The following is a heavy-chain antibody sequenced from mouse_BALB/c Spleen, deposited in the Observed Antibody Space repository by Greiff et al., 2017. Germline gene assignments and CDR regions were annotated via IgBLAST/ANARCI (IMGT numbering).Heavy chain of an antibody. CDR2: ISSGSSTI. Sequence: EVQLVESGGGLVQPGGSRKLSCAASGFTFSSFGMHWVRQAPEKGLEWVAYISSGSSTIYYADTVKGRFTISRDNPKNTLFLQMTSLRSEDTAMYYCARGPYYYGSRGYAMDYWGQGTSVTVSS. D-gene: IGHD1-1*01. V-gene: IGHV5-17*02. J-gene: IGHJ4*01. CDR3: ARGPYYYGSRGYAMDY. CDR1: GFTFSSFG.